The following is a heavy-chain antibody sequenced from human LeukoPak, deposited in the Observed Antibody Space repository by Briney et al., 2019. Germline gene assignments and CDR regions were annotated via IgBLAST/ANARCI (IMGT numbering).Heavy chain of an antibody. Sequence: SETLSLTCTVSGGSISSYYWSWIRQPPGKGLEWIGYIYYSGSTNYNPSLKSRVTISVDTSKNQLSLKLSSVTAADTAVYYCAGAMAPTGTIDYWGQGTLVTVSS. CDR1: GGSISSYY. V-gene: IGHV4-59*08. CDR2: IYYSGST. CDR3: AGAMAPTGTIDY. J-gene: IGHJ4*02. D-gene: IGHD1-1*01.